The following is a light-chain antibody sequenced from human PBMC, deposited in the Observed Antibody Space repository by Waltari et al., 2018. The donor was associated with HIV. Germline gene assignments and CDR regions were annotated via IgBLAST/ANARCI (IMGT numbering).Light chain of an antibody. V-gene: IGLV1-40*01. Sequence: QSVLTQPPSVSGAPGQRVTISCTGITSNIGAGYDVHWYQHLPGTAPKLLIYGNHNRPSGAPDRFSGSRSGTSSSLAITGLQAEDEAVYYCQSYDSSLSVNWVFGGGTKLTVL. CDR1: TSNIGAGYD. CDR2: GNH. CDR3: QSYDSSLSVNWV. J-gene: IGLJ3*02.